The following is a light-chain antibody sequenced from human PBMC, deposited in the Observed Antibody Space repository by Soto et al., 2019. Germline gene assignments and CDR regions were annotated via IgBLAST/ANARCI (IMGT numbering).Light chain of an antibody. J-gene: IGLJ2*01. Sequence: QSALTQPASVSGSPGQSITISCTGTSSDVGGYNYVSWYQQHPDKAPKVMIYDVSNRPSGVSNRFSGCKSGNTASLTISGLQAEDEADYYCSSYTSSNTLAVFGGGTKVTVL. CDR2: DVS. V-gene: IGLV2-14*01. CDR1: SSDVGGYNY. CDR3: SSYTSSNTLAV.